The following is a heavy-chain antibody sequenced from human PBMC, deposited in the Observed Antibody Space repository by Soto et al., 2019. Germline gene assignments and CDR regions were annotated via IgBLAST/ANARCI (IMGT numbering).Heavy chain of an antibody. D-gene: IGHD3-22*01. CDR2: IYYSGST. V-gene: IGHV4-59*01. J-gene: IGHJ5*02. CDR3: ARDQDYYDSSGQGWFDP. CDR1: GGSISSYY. Sequence: QVQLQESGPGLVKPSETLSLTCTVSGGSISSYYWSWIRQPPGKGLEWIGYIYYSGSTNYNPSLKSRVSISVDTAKNQFSLKLSSVTAADTAVYYCARDQDYYDSSGQGWFDPWGQGTLVTVSS.